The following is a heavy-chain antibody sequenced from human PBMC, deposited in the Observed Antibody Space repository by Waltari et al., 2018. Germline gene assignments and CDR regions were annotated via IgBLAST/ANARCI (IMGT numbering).Heavy chain of an antibody. Sequence: QVQLVQSGAEVKKPGASVQASCKACGYTFTSYAMHRLRQAPGQRLEWMGWINAGNGNTKYSPKFQGRVTITRDTSASTAYMELSSLRSEDTAVYYCARGLYSSSWTFDYWGQGTLVTVSS. CDR2: INAGNGNT. CDR3: ARGLYSSSWTFDY. J-gene: IGHJ4*02. CDR1: GYTFTSYA. V-gene: IGHV1-3*01. D-gene: IGHD6-13*01.